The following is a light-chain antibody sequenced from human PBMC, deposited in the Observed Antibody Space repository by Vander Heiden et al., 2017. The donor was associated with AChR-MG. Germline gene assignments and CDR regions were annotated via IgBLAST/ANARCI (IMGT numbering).Light chain of an antibody. CDR3: SSYTSSSPYV. CDR2: DVS. Sequence: QSALTQPASVSGSPGQSITISCTGTSSDVGGYNYVSWYQQHSGKAPKLMIYDVSNRPSVVSNRFSGSKSGNTASLTISGLQAEDEADYYCSSYTSSSPYVFGTGTKVTVL. CDR1: SSDVGGYNY. V-gene: IGLV2-14*03. J-gene: IGLJ1*01.